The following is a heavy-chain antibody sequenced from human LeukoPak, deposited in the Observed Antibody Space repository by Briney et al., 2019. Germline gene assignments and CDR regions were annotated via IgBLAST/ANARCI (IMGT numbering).Heavy chain of an antibody. D-gene: IGHD1-1*01. V-gene: IGHV3-48*01. Sequence: GGSLRLSCAASEFTFSSYSMNWVRQAPGKGLEWVSYITNSGNSKSYADSVKGRFTISRDNTKNSLYLQMNGLRAEDTAVYYCARGGTSLYYFDYWGQGTLVTVSS. CDR2: ITNSGNSK. CDR1: EFTFSSYS. J-gene: IGHJ4*02. CDR3: ARGGTSLYYFDY.